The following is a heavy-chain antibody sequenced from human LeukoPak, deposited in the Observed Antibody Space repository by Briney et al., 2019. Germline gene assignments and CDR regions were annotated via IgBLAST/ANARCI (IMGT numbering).Heavy chain of an antibody. Sequence: GGSLRLSCAASGFTFSSYAMYWVRQAPGKGLEWVSGIFGSGGSTHYADSVKGRFTISRDNSKNTVYLQMNSLRADDTAVYYCAKRDHYGWFFFDYWGQGNLVAVSS. J-gene: IGHJ4*02. D-gene: IGHD6-19*01. CDR2: IFGSGGST. V-gene: IGHV3-23*01. CDR1: GFTFSSYA. CDR3: AKRDHYGWFFFDY.